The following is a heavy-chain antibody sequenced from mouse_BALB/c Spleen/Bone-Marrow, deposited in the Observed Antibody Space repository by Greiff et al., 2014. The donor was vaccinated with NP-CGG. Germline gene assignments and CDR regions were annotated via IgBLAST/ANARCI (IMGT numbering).Heavy chain of an antibody. J-gene: IGHJ2*01. CDR2: INPGSGGT. D-gene: IGHD1-1*01. V-gene: IGHV1-54*01. CDR1: GYAFTNYL. Sequence: QVQLQQSGAELVRPGTSVKVSCKASGYAFTNYLIEWVMQRPGQGLEWIGVINPGSGGTNYNEKFKGKATLTADKSSSTAYMQLSSLTSDDSAVYFCARGITTGYFDYWGQGTTLTVSS. CDR3: ARGITTGYFDY.